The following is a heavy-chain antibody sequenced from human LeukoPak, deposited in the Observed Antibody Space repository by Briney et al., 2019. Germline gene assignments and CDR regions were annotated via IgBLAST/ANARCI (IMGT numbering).Heavy chain of an antibody. CDR1: GGSISSYY. V-gene: IGHV4-59*12. CDR3: ARGTSTFGNSRIFFY. Sequence: SETLSLTCTVSGGSISSYYWSWIRQPPGKGLEWIGYIYYSGSTNYNPSLKSRVTISVDTSKNQFSLKLSSVTAADTAVYYCARGTSTFGNSRIFFYWGQGTLVTVSS. D-gene: IGHD3-10*02. J-gene: IGHJ4*02. CDR2: IYYSGST.